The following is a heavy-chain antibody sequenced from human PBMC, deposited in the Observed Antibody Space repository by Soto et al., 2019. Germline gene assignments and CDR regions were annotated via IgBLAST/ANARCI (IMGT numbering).Heavy chain of an antibody. J-gene: IGHJ4*02. CDR3: AGHYYGSGSYTY. CDR1: GGTFSSYT. CDR2: IIPILGIA. D-gene: IGHD3-10*01. Sequence: QVQLVQSGAEVKKPGSSVKVSCKASGGTFSSYTISWVRQAPGQGLEWMGRIIPILGIANYAQKFQGRVTITADKSTSTAYMERRCLRSEDAAVYYCAGHYYGSGSYTYCGQGTLVTVSS. V-gene: IGHV1-69*02.